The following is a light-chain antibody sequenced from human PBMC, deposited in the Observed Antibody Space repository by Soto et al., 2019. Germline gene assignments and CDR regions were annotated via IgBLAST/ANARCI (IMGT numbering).Light chain of an antibody. V-gene: IGKV1-5*01. Sequence: DIQMTQSPSTLSASVGDTVTITCRASQRMSGWLYWHQKKPGKAPKXXSDEVSALKRGVPPRVSGSGSGTEFTLTISSLQPDDFATYYCQQYDSFSVTFGQGTKVDIK. J-gene: IGKJ1*01. CDR1: QRMSGW. CDR3: QQYDSFSVT. CDR2: EVS.